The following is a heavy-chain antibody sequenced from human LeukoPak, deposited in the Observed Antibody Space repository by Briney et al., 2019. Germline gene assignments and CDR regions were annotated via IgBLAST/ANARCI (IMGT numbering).Heavy chain of an antibody. CDR3: AKCQEEYGYNYVGYFDF. CDR2: ISYDGSND. V-gene: IGHV3-30*18. CDR1: GFAFSSYG. Sequence: GGSLRLSCAASGFAFSSYGMHWVRQAPGKGLEWVAVISYDGSNDYYADSVKGRFTISRDNSKSTLYLQMNGLRAEDTAVYYCAKCQEEYGYNYVGYFDFWGQGTLVTVSS. J-gene: IGHJ4*02. D-gene: IGHD5-24*01.